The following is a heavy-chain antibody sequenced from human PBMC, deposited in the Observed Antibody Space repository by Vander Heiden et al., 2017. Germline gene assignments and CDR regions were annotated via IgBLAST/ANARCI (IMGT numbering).Heavy chain of an antibody. CDR2: IYTGGST. CDR1: GGSISSYH. J-gene: IGHJ6*02. V-gene: IGHV4-4*07. CDR3: ARASYYYYYYGMDV. Sequence: QVQLQESGPGLVKPSETLSLTCTASGGSISSYHWSWNRQPAGKGLEWIGRIYTGGSTNYNPSLKSRVTMSVDTSKNQFSLKLSSVTAADTAVYYCARASYYYYYYGMDVWGQGTTVTVS.